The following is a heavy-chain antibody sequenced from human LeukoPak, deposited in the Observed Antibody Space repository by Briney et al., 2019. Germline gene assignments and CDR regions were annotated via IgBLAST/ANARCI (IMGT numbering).Heavy chain of an antibody. J-gene: IGHJ4*02. V-gene: IGHV1-69*05. CDR2: IIPIFGTA. D-gene: IGHD3-3*01. CDR1: GGTFCSYA. Sequence: SVKVSCKASGGTFCSYAISWVRQAPGQGLEWMGGIIPIFGTANYAQKFQGRVTITTDESTSTAYMELSSLRSEDTAVYYCAKGYDFWSWYLDYWGQGTLVTVSS. CDR3: AKGYDFWSWYLDY.